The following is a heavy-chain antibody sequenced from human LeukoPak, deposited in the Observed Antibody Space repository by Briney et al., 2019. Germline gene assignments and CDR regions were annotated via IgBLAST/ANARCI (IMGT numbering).Heavy chain of an antibody. Sequence: SGTLSLTCTVSGASLSPYYWNWLRQPAGKGLEWIGRLYPSGCSGYNPSLKSRVSISVGTSNNQFSLRVTSVTAADTAIYYCARDLSGSLYFDYWGQGILVTVSA. V-gene: IGHV4-4*07. CDR3: ARDLSGSLYFDY. CDR1: GASLSPYY. CDR2: LYPSGCS. D-gene: IGHD3-10*01. J-gene: IGHJ4*02.